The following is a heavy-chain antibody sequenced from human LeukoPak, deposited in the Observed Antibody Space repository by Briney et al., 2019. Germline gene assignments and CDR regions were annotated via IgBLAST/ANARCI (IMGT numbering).Heavy chain of an antibody. CDR1: GSSFTSYW. CDR3: ASSYSSSSLWDY. V-gene: IGHV5-51*01. J-gene: IGHJ4*02. D-gene: IGHD6-6*01. Sequence: GGSLQISCKGSGSSFTSYWIGWVRQLPGKGLEWMGIIYPGDSDTRYSPSFQGHVTISADKAISTAYLQWSSLKGSDTAMYYCASSYSSSSLWDYWGQGTLVTVCS. CDR2: IYPGDSDT.